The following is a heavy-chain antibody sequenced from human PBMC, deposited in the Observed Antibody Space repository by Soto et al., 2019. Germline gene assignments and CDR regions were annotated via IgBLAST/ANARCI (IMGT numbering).Heavy chain of an antibody. V-gene: IGHV3-66*01. CDR1: GFDASVNF. Sequence: PGGSLRLSCAASGFDASVNFMTWVRQAPGKGLEWVSSINNAYNTFYADSVKGRFTISRDTSKNTVYLQMNSLRVEDTPMYYCVRENYYYGMVIWGQGTAVTVSS. CDR3: VRENYYYGMVI. CDR2: INNAYNT. J-gene: IGHJ6*02.